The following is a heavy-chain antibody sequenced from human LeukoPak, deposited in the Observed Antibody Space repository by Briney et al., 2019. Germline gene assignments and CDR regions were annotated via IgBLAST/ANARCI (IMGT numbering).Heavy chain of an antibody. Sequence: ASVKVSCKASGYTFTSYYIHWVRQAPGQRLEWMGWINCNTGDTDYAQIFQGRITMTRDTSIATAFLDLSRLTFDDTAVYYCARRFRDSSSYDLDYWGQGTLVTVSS. CDR3: ARRFRDSSSYDLDY. V-gene: IGHV1-2*02. D-gene: IGHD6-6*01. CDR2: INCNTGDT. J-gene: IGHJ4*02. CDR1: GYTFTSYY.